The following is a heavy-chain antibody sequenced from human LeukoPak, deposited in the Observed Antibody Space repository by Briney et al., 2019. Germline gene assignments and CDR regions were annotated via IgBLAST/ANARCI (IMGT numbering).Heavy chain of an antibody. Sequence: PSQTLSLTCTVSGGSISSGSYYWSWIRQPAGKGLEWIGRIYTSGSTNYNPSLKSRVTISVDTSKNQFSLKLSSVTAADTAVYYCARDTSSTLDDILTGYRTTYYYYYYMDVWGKGTTVTISS. V-gene: IGHV4-61*02. CDR2: IYTSGST. CDR1: GGSISSGSYY. J-gene: IGHJ6*03. CDR3: ARDTSSTLDDILTGYRTTYYYYYYMDV. D-gene: IGHD3-9*01.